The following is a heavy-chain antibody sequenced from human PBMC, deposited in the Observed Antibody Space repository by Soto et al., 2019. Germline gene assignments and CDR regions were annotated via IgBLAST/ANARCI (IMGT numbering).Heavy chain of an antibody. CDR2: INSDGRST. V-gene: IGHV3-74*01. CDR1: VFTFSSYW. Sequence: GGPLRLSCAASVFTFSSYWMHWVRQAPGKGLVWVSRINSDGRSTTYADSVKGRFTISRDNAKNTVYLQMNSLSAEDTAVYFCAKGYSGYDYANWGQGSLVTVSS. J-gene: IGHJ4*02. D-gene: IGHD5-12*01. CDR3: AKGYSGYDYAN.